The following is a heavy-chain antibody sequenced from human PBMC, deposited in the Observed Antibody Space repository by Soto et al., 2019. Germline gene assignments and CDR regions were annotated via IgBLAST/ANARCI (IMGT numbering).Heavy chain of an antibody. CDR3: AKDLAVAGIFDY. CDR1: GFTFSSYA. J-gene: IGHJ4*02. CDR2: ISGSGGST. D-gene: IGHD6-19*01. Sequence: EVQLLESGGGLVQPGGSLRLSCAASGFTFSSYAMSWVRQAPGKGLEWVSAISGSGGSTYYADSGKGRFTISRDNSKNTPYLQMNSLRAEDTAVYYCAKDLAVAGIFDYWGQGTLVTVSS. V-gene: IGHV3-23*01.